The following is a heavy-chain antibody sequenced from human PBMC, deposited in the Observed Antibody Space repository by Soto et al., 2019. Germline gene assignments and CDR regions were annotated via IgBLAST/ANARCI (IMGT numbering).Heavy chain of an antibody. J-gene: IGHJ6*02. CDR2: ISSSGSTI. D-gene: IGHD2-2*01. Sequence: EVQLVESGGGLVQPGGSLRLSCAASGFTFSSYEMNWVRQAPGKGLEWVSYISSSGSTIYYADSVKGRFTISRDNAKNSLYLQMNSLRAEDTAVYYCARDSEEDIVVVPAAPQARSYYYYGMDVWGQGTTVTVSS. CDR1: GFTFSSYE. V-gene: IGHV3-48*03. CDR3: ARDSEEDIVVVPAAPQARSYYYYGMDV.